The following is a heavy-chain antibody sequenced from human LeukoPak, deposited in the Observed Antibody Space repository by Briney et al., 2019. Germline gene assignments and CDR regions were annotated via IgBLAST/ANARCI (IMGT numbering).Heavy chain of an antibody. CDR3: ATIRGNQLFPFPS. J-gene: IGHJ5*02. D-gene: IGHD3-10*01. CDR2: ISYSGST. CDR1: GGSISSSNYY. V-gene: IGHV4-39*01. Sequence: SETLSLTCTVSGGSISSSNYYWGWIRQPPGKGLEWIASISYSGSTYYNPSLQIRLTMSVDTSKNQFSLQLTCVTAADTAVYYCATIRGNQLFPFPSWGQGTLVTVPS.